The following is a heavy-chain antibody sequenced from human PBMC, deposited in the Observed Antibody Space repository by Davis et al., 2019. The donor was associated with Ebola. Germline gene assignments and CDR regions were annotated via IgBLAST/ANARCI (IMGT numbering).Heavy chain of an antibody. CDR1: GGSLFSTDYY. J-gene: IGHJ4*02. CDR3: ARLNTHLDY. Sequence: PSETLSLTCTVSGGSLFSTDYYWGWVRQPPGKGLEWIVYIYYTGSTYSNPSLKSRVTISIDTSRNQFYLKLSSVTAADTAVYFCARLNTHLDYWGQGTQVTVSS. CDR2: IYYTGST. V-gene: IGHV4-30-4*08.